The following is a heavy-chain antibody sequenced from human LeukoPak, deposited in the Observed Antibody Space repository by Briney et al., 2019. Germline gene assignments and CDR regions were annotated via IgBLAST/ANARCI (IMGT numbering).Heavy chain of an antibody. CDR2: IDNDGSSS. V-gene: IGHV3-74*01. D-gene: IGHD3-16*01. J-gene: IGHJ4*02. Sequence: PGGSLRLSCAASGFTFRSHWMHWVRQAPGMGLLWVSRIDNDGSSSVYADSVQGRFIIFRDNADNTLYLQMNSLRAEDTGVYYCARGLRGPDYWGQGTLATVSS. CDR3: ARGLRGPDY. CDR1: GFTFRSHW.